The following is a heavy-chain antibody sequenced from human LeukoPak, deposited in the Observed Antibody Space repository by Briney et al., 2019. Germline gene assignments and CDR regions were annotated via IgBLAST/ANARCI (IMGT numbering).Heavy chain of an antibody. D-gene: IGHD2-2*01. CDR1: GGSISSYY. Sequence: SETLSLTCTVSGGSISSYYWSWIRQPPGKGLEWIGDIYYSGSTNYNPSLKSRVTISVDTSKNQFSLRLSSVTAADTAVYYCARHRYCTSTSCTFYFDSWGQGRLVTVSS. CDR3: ARHRYCTSTSCTFYFDS. V-gene: IGHV4-59*08. J-gene: IGHJ4*02. CDR2: IYYSGST.